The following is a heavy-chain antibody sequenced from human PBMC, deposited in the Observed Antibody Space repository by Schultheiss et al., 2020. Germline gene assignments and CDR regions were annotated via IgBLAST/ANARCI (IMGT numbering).Heavy chain of an antibody. V-gene: IGHV4-61*10. Sequence: SETLSLTCTVSGGSISSGSYYWSWIRQPAGKGLEWIGSIYYSGSTNYNPSLKSRVTISVDTSKKQFSLRLRSVTAADTAVYYCARGLISGSGRGFDSWGQGTLVTVSS. CDR1: GGSISSGSYY. CDR2: IYYSGST. CDR3: ARGLISGSGRGFDS. D-gene: IGHD3-10*01. J-gene: IGHJ4*02.